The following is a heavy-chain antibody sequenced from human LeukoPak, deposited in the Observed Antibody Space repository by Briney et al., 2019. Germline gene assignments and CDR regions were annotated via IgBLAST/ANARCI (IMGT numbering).Heavy chain of an antibody. Sequence: SETLSLTCTVSGGAIRSQYWSWIRQPPGKGLEWIGYIYYTGNSNYNPSLKSRVTISVDTSKNQFSLKLSSVTAADTAVYYCARRGRFLEWLLRGFDPWGQGTLVTVSS. J-gene: IGHJ5*02. CDR3: ARRGRFLEWLLRGFDP. D-gene: IGHD3-3*01. V-gene: IGHV4-59*08. CDR1: GGAIRSQY. CDR2: IYYTGNS.